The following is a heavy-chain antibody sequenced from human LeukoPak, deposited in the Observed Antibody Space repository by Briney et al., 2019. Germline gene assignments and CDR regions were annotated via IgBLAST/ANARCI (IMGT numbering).Heavy chain of an antibody. CDR1: GFSFSVYG. CDR3: ARGGYYYDSEVPKLIDY. CDR2: IRFDGTSK. J-gene: IGHJ4*02. D-gene: IGHD3-22*01. V-gene: IGHV3-30*02. Sequence: GGSLRLSCVASGFSFSVYGMHWVRQAPGKGLESLAFIRFDGTSKYYADSVKGRFTISRDNSKNTLYLQMNSLRAEDTAVYYCARGGYYYDSEVPKLIDYWGQGTLVTVSS.